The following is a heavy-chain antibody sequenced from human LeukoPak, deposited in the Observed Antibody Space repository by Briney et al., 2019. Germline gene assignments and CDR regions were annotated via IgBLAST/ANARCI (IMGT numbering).Heavy chain of an antibody. CDR1: GGTFSSYA. J-gene: IGHJ5*02. Sequence: ASVKVSCKASGGTFSSYAISWVRQAPGQGLEWMGGIIPIFGTANYAQKFQGRVTITADKSTSTAYMELSSLRSEDTAVYYCARVAVAGAGTNFDPWGQGTLVTVSS. CDR3: ARVAVAGAGTNFDP. D-gene: IGHD6-19*01. CDR2: IIPIFGTA. V-gene: IGHV1-69*06.